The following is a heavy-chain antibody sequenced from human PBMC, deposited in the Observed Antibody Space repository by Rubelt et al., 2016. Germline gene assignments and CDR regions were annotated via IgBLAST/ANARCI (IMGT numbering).Heavy chain of an antibody. J-gene: IGHJ4*02. CDR2: IYYSGST. V-gene: IGHV4-39*01. D-gene: IGHD3-3*01. Sequence: QLQLQESGPGLVKPSETLSLTCTVSGGSISSSSYYWGWIRQPPGKGLEWIGRIYYSGSTYYNPSLKSRVTISVDTSKNQFSLKLSSVTAADTAVYYCARGRFLEWLPPDYWGQGTLVTVSS. CDR3: ARGRFLEWLPPDY. CDR1: GGSISSSSYY.